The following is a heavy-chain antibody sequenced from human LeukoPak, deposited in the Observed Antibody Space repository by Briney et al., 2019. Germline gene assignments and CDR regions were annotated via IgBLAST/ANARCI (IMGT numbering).Heavy chain of an antibody. CDR3: ARDTGRLRFLEWLSSPLDY. J-gene: IGHJ4*02. D-gene: IGHD3-3*01. CDR2: ISAYNGNT. Sequence: ASVKVSCKASGYIFANYGISWVRQAPGQGLEWMGWISAYNGNTNYAQKLQGRVTMTTDTSTSTAYMELRSLRSDDTAVYYCARDTGRLRFLEWLSSPLDYWGQGTLVTVSS. CDR1: GYIFANYG. V-gene: IGHV1-18*01.